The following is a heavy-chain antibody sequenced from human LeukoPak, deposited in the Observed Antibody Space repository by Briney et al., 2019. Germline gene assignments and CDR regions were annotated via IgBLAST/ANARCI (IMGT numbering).Heavy chain of an antibody. CDR1: GGSISSSSYY. CDR3: ARDNNWNYPDNWFDP. J-gene: IGHJ5*02. Sequence: PSETLSLTRTVSGGSISSSSYYWSWIRQPPGKGLEWIGYIYYSGSTNYNPSLKSRVTISVDTSKNQFSLKLSSVTAADTAVYYCARDNNWNYPDNWFDPWGQGTLVTVSS. D-gene: IGHD1-7*01. CDR2: IYYSGST. V-gene: IGHV4-61*01.